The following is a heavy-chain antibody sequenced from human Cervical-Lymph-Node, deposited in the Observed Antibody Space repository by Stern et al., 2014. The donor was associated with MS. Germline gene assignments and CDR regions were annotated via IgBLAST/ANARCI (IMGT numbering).Heavy chain of an antibody. CDR2: IDGGGNT. D-gene: IGHD6-19*01. CDR1: GFAVNSNY. Sequence: EDQLVESGGGLVQPGGSLRLSCVISGFAVNSNYMTWVRQAPGKGLECVSVIDGGGNTYYADSVKGRFTISRDNSKNTLYLQMNSLRPEDTAVYFCARGWLASWGQGTLVTVSS. J-gene: IGHJ5*02. V-gene: IGHV3-66*02. CDR3: ARGWLAS.